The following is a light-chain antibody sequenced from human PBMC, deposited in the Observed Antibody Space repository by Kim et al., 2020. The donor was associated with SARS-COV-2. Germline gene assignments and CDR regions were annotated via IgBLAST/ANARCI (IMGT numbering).Light chain of an antibody. CDR3: QQYYSTPRT. CDR2: WAS. Sequence: DIVMTQSPDSLAVSLDERATINCKSSQSVLYSSNNKNYLAWYQQKPGQPPKLLIYWASTRESGVPDRFSGSGSGTDFTLTISSLQAEDVAVYYCQQYYSTPRTFGQGTKLEI. J-gene: IGKJ2*01. V-gene: IGKV4-1*01. CDR1: QSVLYSSNNKNY.